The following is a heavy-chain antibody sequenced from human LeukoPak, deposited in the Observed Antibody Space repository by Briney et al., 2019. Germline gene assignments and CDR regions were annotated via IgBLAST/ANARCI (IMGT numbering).Heavy chain of an antibody. CDR1: GFTFSSYG. V-gene: IGHV3-30*02. CDR3: AKDPGYDFWSGYFGY. CDR2: IRYDGSNK. D-gene: IGHD3-3*01. J-gene: IGHJ4*02. Sequence: TGGSLRLSCAASGFTFSSYGMHWVRQAPGKGLEWVAFIRYDGSNKYYADSVKGRFTISRDNSKNTLYLQMNSLRAEDTAVYYCAKDPGYDFWSGYFGYWGQGTLVTVSS.